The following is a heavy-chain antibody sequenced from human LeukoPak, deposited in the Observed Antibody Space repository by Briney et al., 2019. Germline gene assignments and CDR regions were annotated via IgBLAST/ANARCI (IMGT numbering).Heavy chain of an antibody. V-gene: IGHV3-7*01. Sequence: GGSLRLSCAASGFTFSSYWMSWVRQAPGKGLEWVANIKQDGSEKYYVDSVKGRFTISRDNAKNSLYLQMNSVRAEDTAVYYCARFGGGEGVIITGKYYMDVWGKGTTVTISS. D-gene: IGHD3-10*01. CDR2: IKQDGSEK. CDR3: ARFGGGEGVIITGKYYMDV. J-gene: IGHJ6*03. CDR1: GFTFSSYW.